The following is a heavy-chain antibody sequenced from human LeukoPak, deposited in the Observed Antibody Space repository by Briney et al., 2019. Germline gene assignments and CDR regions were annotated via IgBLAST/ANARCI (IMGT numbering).Heavy chain of an antibody. CDR1: GFTFSSYA. CDR2: ISPTGSTT. D-gene: IGHD6-6*01. Sequence: GGSLRLSCAASGFTFSSYAMSWARQLPGKGLAWVSRISPTGSTTSYADSVKGRFTVSRDNAKNTLYLQVNNLRAEDTAVYYCARGPNSNWSGLDFWGQGTLLTVSS. V-gene: IGHV3-74*01. J-gene: IGHJ4*02. CDR3: ARGPNSNWSGLDF.